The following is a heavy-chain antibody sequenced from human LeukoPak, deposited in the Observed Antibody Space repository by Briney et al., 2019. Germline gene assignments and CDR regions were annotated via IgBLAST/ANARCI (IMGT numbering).Heavy chain of an antibody. CDR1: GGSISSYY. CDR3: ARVMGYYYDSSGYYNDAFDI. CDR2: IYYSGST. J-gene: IGHJ3*02. D-gene: IGHD3-22*01. Sequence: SETLSLTCTASGGSISSYYWSWIRQPPGKGLEWIGYIYYSGSTNYNPSLKSRVTISVDTSKNQFSLKLSSVTAADTAVYYCARVMGYYYDSSGYYNDAFDIWGQGTMVTVSS. V-gene: IGHV4-59*01.